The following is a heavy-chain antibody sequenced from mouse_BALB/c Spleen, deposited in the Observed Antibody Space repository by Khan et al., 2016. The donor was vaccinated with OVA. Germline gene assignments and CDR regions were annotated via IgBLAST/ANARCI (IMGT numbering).Heavy chain of an antibody. CDR2: ISYSGST. CDR3: ARRARIKY. J-gene: IGHJ2*01. D-gene: IGHD3-1*01. Sequence: EVELVESGPGLVKPSQSLSLTCTVTGYSITSGYAWNWIRQFPGNKLEWMGYISYSGSTNYNPSLKSRISITRDTSKNQFFLQLNSVTTEDTATYYCARRARIKYWGQGTTLTVSS. V-gene: IGHV3-2*02. CDR1: GYSITSGYA.